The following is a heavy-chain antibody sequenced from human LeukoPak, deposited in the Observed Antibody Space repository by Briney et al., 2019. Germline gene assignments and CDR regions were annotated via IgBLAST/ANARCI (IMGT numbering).Heavy chain of an antibody. D-gene: IGHD2-2*01. J-gene: IGHJ4*02. Sequence: SVKVSCKASGGTFSSYAISWVRQAPGQGLEWMGGIIIIFGTANYAQEFQGRVTITADESTSTAYMELSRLRSEATAEYECAGVTDASTSSGFGYWGQGTLVTVSS. CDR3: AGVTDASTSSGFGY. CDR2: IIIIFGTA. V-gene: IGHV1-69*01. CDR1: GGTFSSYA.